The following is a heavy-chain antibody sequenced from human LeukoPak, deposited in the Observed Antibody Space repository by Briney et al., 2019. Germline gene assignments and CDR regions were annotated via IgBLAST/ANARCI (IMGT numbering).Heavy chain of an antibody. CDR3: AKDGDYDFWSGYYAV. D-gene: IGHD3-3*01. V-gene: IGHV3-30*02. J-gene: IGHJ4*02. CDR1: GFTFSSYG. CDR2: IWYGGSNK. Sequence: PGGSLRLSCAASGFTFSSYGMHWVRQAPGKGLEWVAVIWYGGSNKYYADSVKGRFTISRDNSKNTLYLQMNSLRAEDTAVYYCAKDGDYDFWSGYYAVWGQGTLVTVSS.